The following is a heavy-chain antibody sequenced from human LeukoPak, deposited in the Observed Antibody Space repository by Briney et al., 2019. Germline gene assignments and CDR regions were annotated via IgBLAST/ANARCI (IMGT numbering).Heavy chain of an antibody. J-gene: IGHJ4*02. Sequence: ASVKVSCKASGYSFSSHDINWVRQATGQGLEWMGWMNPKSGNTDHAQKFQGRVTMSRNTSISVAYLELSSLRSEDTAVYYCARVYDSSGYVFDYWGQGTLVTVSS. CDR2: MNPKSGNT. V-gene: IGHV1-8*01. D-gene: IGHD3-22*01. CDR1: GYSFSSHD. CDR3: ARVYDSSGYVFDY.